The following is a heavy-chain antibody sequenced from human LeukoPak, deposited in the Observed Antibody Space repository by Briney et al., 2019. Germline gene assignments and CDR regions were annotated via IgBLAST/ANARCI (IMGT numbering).Heavy chain of an antibody. Sequence: GGSLRLSCAASGFTFSSYSMNWGRQAPGKGLELGSYISSSSSTIYYAYSVKGRFTISRHNAKNSLYLQMNSLRAEDTAVYYCAKEYSGSFSPFPSYFDYWGQGTLVTVSS. J-gene: IGHJ4*02. CDR3: AKEYSGSFSPFPSYFDY. V-gene: IGHV3-48*01. CDR2: ISSSSSTI. D-gene: IGHD1-26*01. CDR1: GFTFSSYS.